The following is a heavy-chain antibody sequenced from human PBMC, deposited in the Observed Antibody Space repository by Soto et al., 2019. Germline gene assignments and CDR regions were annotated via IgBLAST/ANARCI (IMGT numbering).Heavy chain of an antibody. CDR2: ISSSSSYI. CDR3: ARQWGGGHPFDY. V-gene: IGHV3-21*01. J-gene: IGHJ4*02. D-gene: IGHD2-15*01. CDR1: GFTFSSYS. Sequence: GGSLRLSCAASGFTFSSYSMNWVRQAPGKGLEWVSSISSSSSYIYYADSVKGRFTTSRDNAKNSLYLQMNRLKAEDTAVYYCARQWGGGHPFDYWGQGTLVTVSS.